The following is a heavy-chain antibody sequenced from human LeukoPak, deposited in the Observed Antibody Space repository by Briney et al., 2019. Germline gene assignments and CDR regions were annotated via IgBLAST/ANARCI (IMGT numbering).Heavy chain of an antibody. CDR2: ISSGGNTI. Sequence: GGSLRLSCAASGFTFSSYSMNWVRQAPGKGLEWVSYISSGGNTIYYADSVKGRFTISRDNAKNSLHPQMNSLRAEDTAVYYCARASYCSGGSCYSGYWGQGTLVTVSS. D-gene: IGHD2-15*01. CDR3: ARASYCSGGSCYSGY. J-gene: IGHJ4*02. V-gene: IGHV3-48*01. CDR1: GFTFSSYS.